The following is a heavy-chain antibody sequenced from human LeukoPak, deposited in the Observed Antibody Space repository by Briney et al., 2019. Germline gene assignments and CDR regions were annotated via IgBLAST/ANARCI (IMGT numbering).Heavy chain of an antibody. CDR2: IYPGDSDT. D-gene: IGHD6-13*01. CDR1: GYSFTNYW. CDR3: ATSYSSSKYQSDY. V-gene: IGHV5-51*01. J-gene: IGHJ4*02. Sequence: GESLKISCKGSGYSFTNYWIGWVRQMPGKGLEWMGIIYPGDSDTRYSPSFQGQVTISADKSISTAYLQWSSLRASDTAMYYCATSYSSSKYQSDYWGQGTLVTVSS.